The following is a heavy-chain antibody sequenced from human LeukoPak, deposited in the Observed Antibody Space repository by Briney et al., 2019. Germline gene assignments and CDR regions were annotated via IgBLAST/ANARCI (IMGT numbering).Heavy chain of an antibody. CDR1: GYTFTSYG. J-gene: IGHJ6*02. V-gene: IGHV1-18*01. CDR2: ISAYNGNT. D-gene: IGHD3-10*01. CDR3: ARDRLLWFGESEYGMDV. Sequence: ASVKVSCKASGYTFTSYGISWVRQAPGQGLEWVGLISAYNGNTNYAQKLQGRVTMTTDTSTSTDYMELRSLRSDDTAVYYCARDRLLWFGESEYGMDVWGQGTTVTVSS.